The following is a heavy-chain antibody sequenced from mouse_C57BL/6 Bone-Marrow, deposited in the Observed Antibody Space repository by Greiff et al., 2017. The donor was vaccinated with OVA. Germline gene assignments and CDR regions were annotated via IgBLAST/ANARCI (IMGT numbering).Heavy chain of an antibody. CDR2: INYDGSST. Sequence: EVMLVESEGGLVQPGSSMKLSCTASGFTFSDYYMAWVRQVPEKGLEWVANINYDGSSTYYLDSLKSRFIISRDNAKNILYLQMSSLKSEDTATYYCARDGNYYGSNYWYFDVWGTGTTVTVSS. D-gene: IGHD1-1*01. CDR1: GFTFSDYY. CDR3: ARDGNYYGSNYWYFDV. V-gene: IGHV5-16*01. J-gene: IGHJ1*03.